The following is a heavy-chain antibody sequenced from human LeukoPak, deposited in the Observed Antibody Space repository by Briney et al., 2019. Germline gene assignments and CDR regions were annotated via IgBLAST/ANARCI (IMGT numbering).Heavy chain of an antibody. CDR3: AKDGGGYYDSSGYYVYSDY. D-gene: IGHD3-22*01. CDR2: ISGSGGST. Sequence: GGSLRLSCAASGFTFSSYAMSWVRQAPGKGLEWVSAISGSGGSTYYADSVKGRFTISRDNSKNTLYLQMNSLRAEDTAVYYCAKDGGGYYDSSGYYVYSDYWGQGTLVTVSS. J-gene: IGHJ4*02. CDR1: GFTFSSYA. V-gene: IGHV3-23*01.